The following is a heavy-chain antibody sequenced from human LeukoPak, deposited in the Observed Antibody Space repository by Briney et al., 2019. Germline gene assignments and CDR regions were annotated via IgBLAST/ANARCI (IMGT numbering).Heavy chain of an antibody. CDR3: ARVGADSSGYYLDY. D-gene: IGHD3-22*01. CDR2: IYYSGST. V-gene: IGHV4-59*12. Sequence: ETLSLTCTVSGGSISSYYWSWIRQPPGKGLEWIGYIYYSGSTNYNPSLKSRVTISVDTSKNQFSLKLSSVTAADTAVYYCARVGADSSGYYLDYWGQGTLVAVSS. CDR1: GGSISSYY. J-gene: IGHJ4*02.